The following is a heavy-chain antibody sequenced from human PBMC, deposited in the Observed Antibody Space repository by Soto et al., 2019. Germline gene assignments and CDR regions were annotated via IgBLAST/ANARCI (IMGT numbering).Heavy chain of an antibody. CDR3: AREDRLRYFDWLPPDYYYYYMDV. V-gene: IGHV3-72*01. D-gene: IGHD3-9*01. J-gene: IGHJ6*03. CDR2: TRNKANSYTT. Sequence: GGSLRLSCAASGFTFSDHYMDWVRQAPGKGLEWVGRTRNKANSYTTEYAASVKGRFTISRDDSKNSLYLQMNSLKTEDTAVYYCAREDRLRYFDWLPPDYYYYYMDVWGKGTTVTVSS. CDR1: GFTFSDHY.